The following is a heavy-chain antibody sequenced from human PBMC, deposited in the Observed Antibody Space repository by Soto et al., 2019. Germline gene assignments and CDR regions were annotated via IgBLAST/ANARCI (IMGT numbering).Heavy chain of an antibody. Sequence: QVQLVQSGAEVKKPGSSVKVSCKASGGTFSSYTISWVRQAPGQGLEWMGRIIPILGIANYAQKFQGRVTITADKSTSTAYMELSSLRSEDTAVYYCARDASAYDLLAYWGQGTLVTVSS. J-gene: IGHJ4*02. CDR3: ARDASAYDLLAY. CDR2: IIPILGIA. V-gene: IGHV1-69*08. CDR1: GGTFSSYT. D-gene: IGHD5-12*01.